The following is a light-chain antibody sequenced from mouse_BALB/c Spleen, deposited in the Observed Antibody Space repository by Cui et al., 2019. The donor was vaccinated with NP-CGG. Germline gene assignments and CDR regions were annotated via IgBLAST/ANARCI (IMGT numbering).Light chain of an antibody. Sequence: QAVVTQESALTTSPGETVTLTCRSSTGVVTTTNYANWVQEKPDHLFTGLIGGTNNRAPGVPARFSGPLIGDKAALTITGAQTEDETIYFCALWYSNHWVFGGGTKLTVL. CDR2: GTN. J-gene: IGLJ1*01. CDR3: ALWYSNHWV. V-gene: IGLV1*01. CDR1: TGVVTTTNY.